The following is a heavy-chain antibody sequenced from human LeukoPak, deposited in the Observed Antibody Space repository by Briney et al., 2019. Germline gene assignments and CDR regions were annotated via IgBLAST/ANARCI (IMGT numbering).Heavy chain of an antibody. J-gene: IGHJ4*02. CDR3: AKGVIMITFGGLIAY. CDR2: ISSSSTYI. CDR1: GFTFSSYS. D-gene: IGHD3-16*02. V-gene: IGHV3-21*01. Sequence: GGSLRLSCAASGFTFSSYSMNWVRQAPGKGLEWVSSISSSSTYIYYADSAKGRFTISRDNAKNSLYLQMNSLRAEDTAVYYCAKGVIMITFGGLIAYWGQGTLVTVSS.